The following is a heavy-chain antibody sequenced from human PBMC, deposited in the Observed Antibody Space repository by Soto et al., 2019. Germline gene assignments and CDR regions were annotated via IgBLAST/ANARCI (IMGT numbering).Heavy chain of an antibody. J-gene: IGHJ6*02. D-gene: IGHD6-13*01. CDR2: IIPIFGTA. V-gene: IGHV1-69*06. CDR3: ARDLRAAAGNYYYGMDV. Sequence: SVKVSCKASGGTFSSYAISWVRQAPGQGLEWMGGIIPIFGTANYAQKFQGRVTITADKSTSTAYMELSSLRSEDTAVYYCARDLRAAAGNYYYGMDVWGQGTTVTVSS. CDR1: GGTFSSYA.